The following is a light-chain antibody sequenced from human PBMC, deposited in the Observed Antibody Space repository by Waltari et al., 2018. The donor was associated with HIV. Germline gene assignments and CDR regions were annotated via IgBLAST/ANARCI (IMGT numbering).Light chain of an antibody. CDR1: QSVCSSY. CDR3: QQYDTSPWT. CDR2: DAS. V-gene: IGKV3D-20*01. Sequence: EIVLTQSPATLSLSPGERATLSCGASQSVCSSYLAWYQQKPGLAPRLLIYDASSRATGIPDRFSGSGSGTDFTLTISRLEPEDFAVYYCQQYDTSPWTFGQGTNVEIK. J-gene: IGKJ1*01.